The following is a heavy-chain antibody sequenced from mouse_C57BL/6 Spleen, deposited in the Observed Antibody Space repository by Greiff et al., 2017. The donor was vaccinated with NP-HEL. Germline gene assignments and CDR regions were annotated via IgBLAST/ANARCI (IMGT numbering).Heavy chain of an antibody. J-gene: IGHJ2*01. CDR2: IYPSDSET. Sequence: QVQLQQPGAELVRPGSSVKLSCKASGYTFTSYWMDWVKQRPGQGLEWIGNIYPSDSETHYNQKFKDKATLTADTSSNTAYLQLSSLTSEDTAIYYCARDYYGVDYWGQGTTLTVSS. CDR1: GYTFTSYW. V-gene: IGHV1-61*01. D-gene: IGHD1-1*01. CDR3: ARDYYGVDY.